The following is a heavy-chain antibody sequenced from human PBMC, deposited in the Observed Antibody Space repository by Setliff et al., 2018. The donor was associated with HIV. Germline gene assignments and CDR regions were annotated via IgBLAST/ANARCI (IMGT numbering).Heavy chain of an antibody. J-gene: IGHJ4*02. V-gene: IGHV4-34*01. CDR3: AKYGPNCRSITCDEGYYFDS. D-gene: IGHD2-2*01. CDR1: GGSFSGYY. CDR2: IDHSGST. Sequence: SETLSLTCAVYGGSFSGYYWSWIRQAPGKGLEWIGEIDHSGSTNYNPPLKSRVTISVDTSKNHFSLRLTSVTAADTALYYCAKYGPNCRSITCDEGYYFDSWGQGALVTVSS.